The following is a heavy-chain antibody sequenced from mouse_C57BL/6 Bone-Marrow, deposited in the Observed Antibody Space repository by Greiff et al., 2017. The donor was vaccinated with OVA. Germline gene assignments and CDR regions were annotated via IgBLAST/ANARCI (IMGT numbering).Heavy chain of an antibody. Sequence: EVQLKESGPGLVKPSQSLSLTCSVTGYSITSGYYWNWIRQFPGNKLEWMGYISYDGSNKYNPSLKNRISITRDTSKNQFFLKLNSVTTEDTATYYCASGTYYSNYEENAMDYWGQGTSVTVSS. D-gene: IGHD2-5*01. CDR2: ISYDGSN. CDR3: ASGTYYSNYEENAMDY. J-gene: IGHJ4*01. CDR1: GYSITSGYY. V-gene: IGHV3-6*01.